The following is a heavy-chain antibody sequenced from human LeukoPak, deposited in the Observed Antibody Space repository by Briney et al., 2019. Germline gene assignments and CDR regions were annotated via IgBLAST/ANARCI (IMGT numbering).Heavy chain of an antibody. Sequence: GALRLSCAASGFTFSSYSMNWVRQAPGKGLEWVSYISSSSSTIYYGDSVKGRFTISRDNAKNSLYLQMNSLRAEDTAVYYCAKKDILTGYHTPFDYWGQGTLVTVSS. V-gene: IGHV3-48*04. CDR2: ISSSSSTI. D-gene: IGHD3-9*01. CDR1: GFTFSSYS. J-gene: IGHJ4*02. CDR3: AKKDILTGYHTPFDY.